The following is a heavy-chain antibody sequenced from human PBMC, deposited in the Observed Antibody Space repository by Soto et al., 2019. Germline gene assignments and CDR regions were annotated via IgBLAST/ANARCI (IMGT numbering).Heavy chain of an antibody. J-gene: IGHJ6*03. CDR1: GGSISSYY. CDR2: IYYSGST. CDR3: ARDRRATMVRGVPYYYYYYMDV. D-gene: IGHD3-10*01. V-gene: IGHV4-59*01. Sequence: SETLSLTCTVSGGSISSYYWSWIRQPPGKGLEWIGYIYYSGSTNYNPSLKSRVTISVDTSKNQFSLKLSSVTAADTAVYYCARDRRATMVRGVPYYYYYYMDVWGKGTTVTVSS.